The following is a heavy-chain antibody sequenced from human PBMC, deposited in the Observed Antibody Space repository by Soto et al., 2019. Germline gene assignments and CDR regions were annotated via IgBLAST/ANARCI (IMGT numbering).Heavy chain of an antibody. V-gene: IGHV4-30-2*01. CDR1: GGSISSGGYS. CDR2: IYHSGST. CDR3: ARGGGYTFDY. D-gene: IGHD3-16*01. Sequence: QLQLQESGSGLVKPSQTLSLTCAVSGGSISSGGYSWSWIRQPPGKGLEWIGYIYHSGSTYYNPSHQVRSTISGGRSKDQFSLELSSGAPAGTAVYYCARGGGYTFDYWGQGTLVTVSS. J-gene: IGHJ4*02.